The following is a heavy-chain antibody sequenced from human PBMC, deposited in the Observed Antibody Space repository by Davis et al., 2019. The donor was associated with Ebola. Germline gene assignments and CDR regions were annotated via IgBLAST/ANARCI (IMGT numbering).Heavy chain of an antibody. J-gene: IGHJ4*02. CDR2: ISSSGSTI. V-gene: IGHV3-11*01. D-gene: IGHD3-9*01. CDR3: ARARYFDWLFWAY. CDR1: GFTFSDYY. Sequence: AGSLTLSCAASGFTFSDYYRSWIRQAPGKGLEWVSYISSSGSTIYYADSVKGRFTISRDNAKNSLYLQMNSLRAEDTAVYYCARARYFDWLFWAYWGQGTLVTVSS.